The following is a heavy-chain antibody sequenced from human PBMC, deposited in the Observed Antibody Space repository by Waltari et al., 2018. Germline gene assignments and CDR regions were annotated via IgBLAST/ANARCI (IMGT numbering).Heavy chain of an antibody. J-gene: IGHJ6*02. D-gene: IGHD3-10*01. CDR2: INASGSLI. CDR3: ARDGKGVGDYCMDV. V-gene: IGHV3-48*03. CDR1: GFTLGSYE. Sequence: EVQVVESGGGLVQPGGSLRLSCAASGFTLGSYEMNWVRPAPGGGLEWLSYINASGSLIYYLDSLKGRFTISRDNAKNSLYLKMNSLRAEDTAVYYCARDGKGVGDYCMDVWGQGTTVTVSS.